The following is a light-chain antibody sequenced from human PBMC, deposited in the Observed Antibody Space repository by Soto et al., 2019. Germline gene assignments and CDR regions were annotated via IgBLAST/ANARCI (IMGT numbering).Light chain of an antibody. V-gene: IGKV1-33*01. CDR3: QHYDHLPPLS. CDR1: QDIKNY. J-gene: IGKJ4*01. CDR2: DAS. Sequence: DIPMTQSPSSLSASVGDRVTITCQASQDIKNYLNWYQQKPGKATNLLIYDASNLKTGVASRFSGSGSGTHFTITISSLQPEDIATYYCQHYDHLPPLSFGGGTKVEIK.